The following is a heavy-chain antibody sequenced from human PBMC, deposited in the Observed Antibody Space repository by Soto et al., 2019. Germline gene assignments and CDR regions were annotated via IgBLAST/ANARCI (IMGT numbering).Heavy chain of an antibody. CDR3: ARDGPPTTTGMGPVYTMDV. D-gene: IGHD1-1*01. V-gene: IGHV1-46*01. Sequence: QMQLVQSGAEVKKPGASVKVSCQASGYTFTSNQMHWVRQAPGQGLEWMGMINPSGGRTTYAQRFQGRVTMTRDTSTSTIYMELSSLRSEDTAMYYCARDGPPTTTGMGPVYTMDVWGQGTTVTVS. CDR1: GYTFTSNQ. J-gene: IGHJ6*02. CDR2: INPSGGRT.